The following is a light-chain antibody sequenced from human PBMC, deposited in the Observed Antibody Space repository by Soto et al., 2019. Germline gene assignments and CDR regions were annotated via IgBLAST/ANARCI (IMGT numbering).Light chain of an antibody. CDR2: EVN. CDR1: SSDVGGYNY. V-gene: IGLV2-14*01. Sequence: QSALTQPASVSGSPGQSITISCTGTSSDVGGYNYVSWYQQHPGKAPKLMIYEVNNRPSGVSNRFSGSKSGNTASLTISGLQAEDEADYYCNSYTSSNTYVLGTVKKVTV. CDR3: NSYTSSNTYV. J-gene: IGLJ1*01.